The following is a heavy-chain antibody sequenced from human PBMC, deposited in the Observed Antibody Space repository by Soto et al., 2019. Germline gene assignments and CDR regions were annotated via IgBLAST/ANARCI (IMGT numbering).Heavy chain of an antibody. V-gene: IGHV3-53*02. CDR3: AAGYCSSTSCWADYYYYGMDV. Sequence: EVQLVETGGGLIQPGGSLRLSCAASGFTVSSNYMSWVRQAPGKGLAWVSVIYSGGSTYYADSVKGRFTISRDNSKNTLYLQMNSLRAEDTAVYYCAAGYCSSTSCWADYYYYGMDVWGQGTTVTVSS. J-gene: IGHJ6*02. D-gene: IGHD2-2*01. CDR1: GFTVSSNY. CDR2: IYSGGST.